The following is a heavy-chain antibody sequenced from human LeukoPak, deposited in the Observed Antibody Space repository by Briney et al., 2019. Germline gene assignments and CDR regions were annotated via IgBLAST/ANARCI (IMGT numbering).Heavy chain of an antibody. CDR1: GFTFSNYA. CDR2: ITSGGGTT. D-gene: IGHD6-25*01. CDR3: ARDPPRAAWVFDY. J-gene: IGHJ4*02. Sequence: GGSLRLSCAASGFTFSNYAMSWVRQAPGKALEWVSAITSGGGTTYYAGSVKGRFTISRDNSKNTLYLQMNSLRAEDMAVYYCARDPPRAAWVFDYWGQGTLVSVSS. V-gene: IGHV3-23*01.